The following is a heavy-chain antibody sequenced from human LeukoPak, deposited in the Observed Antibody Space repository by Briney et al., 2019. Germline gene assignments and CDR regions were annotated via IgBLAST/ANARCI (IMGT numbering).Heavy chain of an antibody. CDR3: ARDLNDSSGYYNYYFDY. V-gene: IGHV3-53*01. CDR1: GFIVSSNY. Sequence: GGSLRLSCAASGFIVSSNYMSWVRQAPGKGLEWVSVIYSGGSTYYADSVKGRFTISRDNSKNTLYLQMNSLRAEDTAVYYCARDLNDSSGYYNYYFDYWGQGTLVTVSS. D-gene: IGHD3-22*01. CDR2: IYSGGST. J-gene: IGHJ4*02.